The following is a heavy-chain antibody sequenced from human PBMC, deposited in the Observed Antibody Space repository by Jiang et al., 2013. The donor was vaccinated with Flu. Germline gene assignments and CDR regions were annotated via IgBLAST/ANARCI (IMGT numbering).Heavy chain of an antibody. D-gene: IGHD3-22*01. J-gene: IGHJ4*02. CDR3: ARVDYYDSSGYYGVPNGDY. CDR1: GYSFTSYW. V-gene: IGHV5-51*01. CDR2: IYPGDSDT. Sequence: GAEVKKPGESLKISCKGSGYSFTSYWIGWVRQMPGKGLEWMGIIYPGDSDTRYSPSFQGHVTISADKSISTAYLQWSSLKASDTAMYYCARVDYYDSSGYYGVPNGDYWGQGTLVTVSS.